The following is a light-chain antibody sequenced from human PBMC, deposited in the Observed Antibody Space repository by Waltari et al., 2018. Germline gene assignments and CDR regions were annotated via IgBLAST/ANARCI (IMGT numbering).Light chain of an antibody. CDR2: GTS. CDR1: QGGRSSS. Sequence: ETVLTQSPGTLSLSPGDRDTLSCRARQGGRSSSLAWYQQRPGQAPRLLIFGTSRRATGVPDRFSGTGSGTDFSLTIDRLEPEDFAVYYCQQYGSSLGTFGQGTKVEIK. CDR3: QQYGSSLGT. J-gene: IGKJ1*01. V-gene: IGKV3-20*01.